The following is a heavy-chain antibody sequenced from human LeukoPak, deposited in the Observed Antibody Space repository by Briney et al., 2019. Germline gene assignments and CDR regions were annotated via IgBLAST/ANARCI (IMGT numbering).Heavy chain of an antibody. CDR1: GGSISRYY. V-gene: IGHV4-59*08. CDR3: TRVGHIAAAGTADY. D-gene: IGHD6-13*01. Sequence: PSETLSLTCTVSGGSISRYYWSWIRQPPGKGLEWIGCMYYSGSPNYNPSLKSRVTISVDTSKNQFSLKLSSVTAADTAVYYCTRVGHIAAAGTADYWGQGTLVTVSS. CDR2: MYYSGSP. J-gene: IGHJ4*02.